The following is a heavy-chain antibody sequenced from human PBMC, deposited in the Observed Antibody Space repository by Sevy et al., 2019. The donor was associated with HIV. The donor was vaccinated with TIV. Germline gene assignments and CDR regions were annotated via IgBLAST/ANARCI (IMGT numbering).Heavy chain of an antibody. J-gene: IGHJ5*02. Sequence: SETLSLTCAVYGGSFSGYYWSWIRQPPGKGLEWIGEINHSGSTNYNPSLKSRVTISVDTSKNQFSLKLSSVTAADTAVYYCARRRIMIFGVSSYNWFDPWGQGTLVTVSS. CDR2: INHSGST. D-gene: IGHD3-3*01. V-gene: IGHV4-34*01. CDR3: ARRRIMIFGVSSYNWFDP. CDR1: GGSFSGYY.